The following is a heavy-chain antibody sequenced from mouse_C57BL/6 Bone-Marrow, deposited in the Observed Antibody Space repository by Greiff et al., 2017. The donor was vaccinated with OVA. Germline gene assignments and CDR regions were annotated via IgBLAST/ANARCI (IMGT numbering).Heavy chain of an antibody. CDR3: ARGGYYVDYAMDY. Sequence: EVQLQESGPGMVKPSQSLSLTCTVTGYSITSGYDWHWIRHFPGNELEWMGYISYSGSTNYNPSLKSRISITHDTSKNHFFLKLNSVTTEDTATYYCARGGYYVDYAMDYWGQGTSVTVSS. D-gene: IGHD2-3*01. J-gene: IGHJ4*01. V-gene: IGHV3-1*01. CDR1: GYSITSGYD. CDR2: ISYSGST.